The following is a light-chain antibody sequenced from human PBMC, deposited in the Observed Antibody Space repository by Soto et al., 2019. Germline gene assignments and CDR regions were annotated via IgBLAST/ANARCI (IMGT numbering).Light chain of an antibody. CDR3: QQYGTSPIT. Sequence: EIVMTQSPATLSVSPGERATLSCRASQSVSSNLVWYQQKPGQAPRLLIFGASSRSSGIPRRFSGSGSGTDFTLTVSRLEPEDFAVYYCQQYGTSPITFGQGTRLEIK. CDR1: QSVSSN. J-gene: IGKJ5*01. V-gene: IGKV3-20*01. CDR2: GAS.